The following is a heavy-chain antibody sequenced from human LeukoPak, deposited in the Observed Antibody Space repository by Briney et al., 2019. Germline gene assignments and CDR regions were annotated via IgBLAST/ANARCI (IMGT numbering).Heavy chain of an antibody. CDR3: ARDLGSSLFDY. CDR1: GFTFSSYA. V-gene: IGHV3-30-3*01. J-gene: IGHJ4*02. Sequence: PGGSLRLSCAASGFTFSSYAMHWVRQAPGKGLEWVAVISYDGSNKYYADSVKGRFTISRDNSKNTLYLQMNSLRAEDTAVYYCARDLGSSLFDYWGQGTLVTVSS. CDR2: ISYDGSNK. D-gene: IGHD6-6*01.